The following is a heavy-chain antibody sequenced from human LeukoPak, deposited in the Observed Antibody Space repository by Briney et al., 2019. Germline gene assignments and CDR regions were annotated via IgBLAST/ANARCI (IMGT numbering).Heavy chain of an antibody. Sequence: ASVKVSCKASGYTFTGYYMHWVRQAPGQGLEWMGWINPNSGGTNYAQKFQGRVTMTRDTSISTAYMELSRLRSDDTAVYYCARDLYGSGSYYNNPFDPWGQGTLVTVSS. D-gene: IGHD3-10*01. CDR3: ARDLYGSGSYYNNPFDP. CDR1: GYTFTGYY. J-gene: IGHJ5*02. CDR2: INPNSGGT. V-gene: IGHV1-2*02.